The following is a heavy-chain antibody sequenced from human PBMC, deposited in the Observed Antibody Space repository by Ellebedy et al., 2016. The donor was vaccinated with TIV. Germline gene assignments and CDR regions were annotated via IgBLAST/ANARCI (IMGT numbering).Heavy chain of an antibody. V-gene: IGHV3-43*01. J-gene: IGHJ4*02. D-gene: IGHD3-16*01. CDR2: ISWDGGST. CDR3: AKDIGGIWRIFDY. Sequence: PGGSLRLSCAASGFTFDDYTMHWVRQAPGKGLEWVSLISWDGGSTYYADSVKGRFTISRDNSKNSLYLQMNSLRTEDTALYYCAKDIGGIWRIFDYWGQGTLVTVSS. CDR1: GFTFDDYT.